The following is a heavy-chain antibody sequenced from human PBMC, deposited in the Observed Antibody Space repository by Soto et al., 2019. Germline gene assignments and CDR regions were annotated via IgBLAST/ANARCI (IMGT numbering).Heavy chain of an antibody. Sequence: QVQLVQSGAEVKKPGSSVKVSCKASGGTFSSYAISSVRQAPGQGLEWMGGIIPIFGTANYAQKFQGRVTITADESTSTAYMELSSLRSEDTAVYYCARARKGGSGYYGFYYYYGMDVWGQGTTVTVSS. CDR2: IIPIFGTA. D-gene: IGHD3-3*01. CDR3: ARARKGGSGYYGFYYYYGMDV. J-gene: IGHJ6*02. CDR1: GGTFSSYA. V-gene: IGHV1-69*12.